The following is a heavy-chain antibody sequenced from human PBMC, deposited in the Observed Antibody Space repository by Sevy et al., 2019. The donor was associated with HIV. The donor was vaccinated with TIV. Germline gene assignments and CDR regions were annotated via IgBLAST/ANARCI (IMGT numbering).Heavy chain of an antibody. Sequence: GGSLRLSCAASGFTFSSYAMSWVRQAPGKGLEWVSAISGSGGSTYYADSVKGRFTISRDNSKNTLYLQMNSLRAEDTAVYYCLVVGTQYLMFDYRGQGTLVTVSS. V-gene: IGHV3-23*01. D-gene: IGHD1-26*01. J-gene: IGHJ4*02. CDR2: ISGSGGST. CDR1: GFTFSSYA. CDR3: LVVGTQYLMFDY.